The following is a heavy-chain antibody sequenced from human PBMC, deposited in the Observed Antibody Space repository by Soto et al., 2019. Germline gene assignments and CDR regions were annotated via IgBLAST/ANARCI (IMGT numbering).Heavy chain of an antibody. CDR1: GLTLRSYA. D-gene: IGHD3-16*01. Sequence: EGQLLQSGGDLVQPGGSLRLSCAGSGLTLRSYAMTWIRQTPEKGLEWVSTISGRSGVPSYADSVNGRFTVSRDNSKNTLDLQINSLRPDDTAIYYCANGGPFTGGFDPWGQGTLVTVAS. CDR2: ISGRSGVP. J-gene: IGHJ5*02. CDR3: ANGGPFTGGFDP. V-gene: IGHV3-23*01.